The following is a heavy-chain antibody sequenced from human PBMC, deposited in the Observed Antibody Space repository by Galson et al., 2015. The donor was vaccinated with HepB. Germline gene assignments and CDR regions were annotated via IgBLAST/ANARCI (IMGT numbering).Heavy chain of an antibody. Sequence: QSGAEVKKPGESLRISCKGSGYSFTSYWISWVRQMPGKGLEWMGRIDPSDSYTNYSPSFQGHVTISADKSISTAYLQWSSLKASDTAMYYCARSYSSSWYQPGGWFDPWGQGTLVTVSS. J-gene: IGHJ5*02. CDR2: IDPSDSYT. D-gene: IGHD6-13*01. CDR1: GYSFTSYW. CDR3: ARSYSSSWYQPGGWFDP. V-gene: IGHV5-10-1*01.